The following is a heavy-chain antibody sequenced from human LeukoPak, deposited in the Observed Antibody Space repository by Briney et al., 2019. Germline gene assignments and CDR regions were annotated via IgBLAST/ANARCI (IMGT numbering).Heavy chain of an antibody. D-gene: IGHD2-2*01. CDR3: AKRGQYCSSTSCSGMDV. J-gene: IGHJ6*02. CDR2: ITTSDGNT. Sequence: GGSLRLSCAASGFTFSSYTMSWVHQAPGKGLEWVSTITTSDGNTYYADSVKGRFTVSRDNSKNTLYLQMNSLRAEDTAVYYCAKRGQYCSSTSCSGMDVWGQGTTVTVSS. V-gene: IGHV3-23*01. CDR1: GFTFSSYT.